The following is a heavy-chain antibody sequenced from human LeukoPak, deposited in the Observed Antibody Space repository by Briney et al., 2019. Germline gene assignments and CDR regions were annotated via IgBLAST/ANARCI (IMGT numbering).Heavy chain of an antibody. CDR1: GGSISSYY. Sequence: SETLSLTCTVSGGSISSYYWSWIRQPPGKGLEWIGYIYYSGSTNYNPSLKSRVTISVDTSKNQFSLKLSSVTAADTAVYYCARRGPDGAWLGFVFDYWGQGTLVTVSS. D-gene: IGHD3-16*01. V-gene: IGHV4-59*08. J-gene: IGHJ4*02. CDR3: ARRGPDGAWLGFVFDY. CDR2: IYYSGST.